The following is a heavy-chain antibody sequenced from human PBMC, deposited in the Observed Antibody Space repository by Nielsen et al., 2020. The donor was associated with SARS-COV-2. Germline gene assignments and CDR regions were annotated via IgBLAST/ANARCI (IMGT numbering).Heavy chain of an antibody. CDR3: ARGVELPHQPPAMDV. J-gene: IGHJ6*02. V-gene: IGHV3-53*04. CDR1: GFTVNRNY. CDR2: MYAGAST. Sequence: GESLKISCAASGFTVNRNYMSWVRQAPGKGLEWVSLMYAGASTYYADSVKGRFTISRHNAENTVYLQMNSLRTDDTAVYYCARGVELPHQPPAMDVWGQGITVTVSS. D-gene: IGHD2-15*01.